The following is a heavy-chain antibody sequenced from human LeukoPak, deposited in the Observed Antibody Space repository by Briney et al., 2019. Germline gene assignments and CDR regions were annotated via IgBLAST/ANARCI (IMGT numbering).Heavy chain of an antibody. CDR3: ARDYGAADY. D-gene: IGHD4-17*01. Sequence: PGGSLRLSCAASGFTFSSYNMNWVRQAPGKGLEWVSDISTSSSTTYYADSVKGRFTISRDNAKNSLYLQMNSLRAEDTAVYYCARDYGAADYWGPGTLVTVSS. V-gene: IGHV3-48*01. J-gene: IGHJ4*02. CDR2: ISTSSSTT. CDR1: GFTFSSYN.